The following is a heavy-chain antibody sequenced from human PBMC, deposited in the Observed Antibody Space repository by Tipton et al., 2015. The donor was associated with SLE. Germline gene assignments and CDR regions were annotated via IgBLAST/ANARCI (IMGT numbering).Heavy chain of an antibody. J-gene: IGHJ4*02. V-gene: IGHV4-39*01. CDR2: IYYTGST. CDR1: GFTVSSAY. D-gene: IGHD6-13*01. CDR3: ARHVSSSWFFDY. Sequence: TLSLTCAASGFTVSSAYMNWVRQAPGKGLEWIGSIYYTGSTYYSPSLKSRVTMSVDTSKNQFSLKLSSVTAADTAVYYCARHVSSSWFFDYWGQGTLVTVSS.